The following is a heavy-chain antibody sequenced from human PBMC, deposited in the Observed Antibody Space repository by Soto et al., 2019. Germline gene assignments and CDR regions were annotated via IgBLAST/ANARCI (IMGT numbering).Heavy chain of an antibody. V-gene: IGHV1-46*03. CDR2: INPSGGGT. Sequence: SVMVSCKESGYTFTSSYMQWVRQAPGQGLEWMGIINPSGGGTSYAQKFQGRVTMTRDTSTSTVYRELCSRRAEDTAVYYCARAPVPHIGVLPSSNSTYPDYRDLNY. D-gene: IGHD2-2*01. CDR1: GYTFTSSY. J-gene: IGHJ4*01. CDR3: ARAPVPHIGVLPSSNSTYPDYRDLNY.